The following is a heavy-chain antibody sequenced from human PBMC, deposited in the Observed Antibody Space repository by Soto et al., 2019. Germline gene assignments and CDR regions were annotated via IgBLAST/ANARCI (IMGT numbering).Heavy chain of an antibody. Sequence: PSETLSLTCTVSGDSVTNFYWNWIRQAPGKGLERIGYIHKSGSTDYRPSLKSYVTISVDPSKSQFSLRLSSVTAADTAVYYCALGYSNAHGGFDYWGQGARFTVPS. D-gene: IGHD5-18*01. CDR2: IHKSGST. J-gene: IGHJ4*02. V-gene: IGHV4-59*08. CDR1: GDSVTNFY. CDR3: ALGYSNAHGGFDY.